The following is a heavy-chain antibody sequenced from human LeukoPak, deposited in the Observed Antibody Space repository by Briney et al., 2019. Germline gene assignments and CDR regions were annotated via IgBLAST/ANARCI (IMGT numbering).Heavy chain of an antibody. V-gene: IGHV4-59*01. CDR2: IYYSGST. CDR3: ARGPLSYYFDY. J-gene: IGHJ4*02. CDR1: GGSISSFY. Sequence: SETLSLTCTVSGGSISSFYWSWIRQLPGKGLEWIGYIYYSGSTNYNPSLKSRVTISVDTSKNQFSLRLSSVTAADTAVYYCARGPLSYYFDYWGQGTLVTVSS. D-gene: IGHD3-16*02.